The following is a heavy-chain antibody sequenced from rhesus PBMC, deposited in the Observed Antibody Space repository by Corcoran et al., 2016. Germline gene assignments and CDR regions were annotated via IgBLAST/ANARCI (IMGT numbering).Heavy chain of an antibody. D-gene: IGHD3-16*01. CDR3: ARSITIVVVDAFDF. Sequence: LQLQESGPGLVKPSATLSLTCPVSGGSISSNSWSWTRHPHGKGLGWIGRISGSGGSTDYNPSLKSRVTISTDTSKNQFSLKLSSVTAADTAVYYCARSITIVVVDAFDFWGQGLRVTVSS. CDR1: GGSISSNS. J-gene: IGHJ3*01. CDR2: ISGSGGST. V-gene: IGHV4-173*01.